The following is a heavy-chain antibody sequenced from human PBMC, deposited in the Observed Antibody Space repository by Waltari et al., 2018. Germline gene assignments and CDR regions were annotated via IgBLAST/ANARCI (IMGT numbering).Heavy chain of an antibody. CDR1: GFTFSSYS. CDR3: ARLGSGWLPEN. D-gene: IGHD6-19*01. J-gene: IGHJ4*02. V-gene: IGHV3-21*01. CDR2: ISSSSSYI. Sequence: EVQLVESGGGLVKPGGSLRLSCAASGFTFSSYSMNWVRQAPGKGLEWFSSISSSSSYIYYADSVKGRFTSSRDNAKNSLYLQMNSLRAEDTAVYYCARLGSGWLPENWGQGTLVTVSS.